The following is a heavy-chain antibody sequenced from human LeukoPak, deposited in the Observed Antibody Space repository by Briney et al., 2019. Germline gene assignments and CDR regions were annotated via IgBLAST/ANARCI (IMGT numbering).Heavy chain of an antibody. CDR1: GYTFTGYY. Sequence: ASVKVSCKASGYTFTGYYMHWVRQAPGQGLEWMGWINPNSGGTNYAQKFQGRVTMTRDTSISTAYMELSRLRSDDTAVYYCAREGLAAGTYYYGMDVWGQGTTVTVSS. D-gene: IGHD6-13*01. CDR3: AREGLAAGTYYYGMDV. V-gene: IGHV1-2*02. J-gene: IGHJ6*02. CDR2: INPNSGGT.